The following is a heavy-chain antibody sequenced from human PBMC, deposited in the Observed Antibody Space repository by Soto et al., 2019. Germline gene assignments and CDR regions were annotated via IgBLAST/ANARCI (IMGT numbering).Heavy chain of an antibody. CDR1: GCAISSASNY. J-gene: IGHJ3*02. D-gene: IGHD1-26*01. Sequence: PPETLSLTCTVSGCAISSASNYWACIRHTPGRGLEWIGSIYDRGSTYCNPSLKSRVTISVDTSKNQFSLELRSVTAADTAVYYCARHEKDHKVGATHDSFDIWGQGTMVT. V-gene: IGHV4-39*01. CDR3: ARHEKDHKVGATHDSFDI. CDR2: IYDRGST.